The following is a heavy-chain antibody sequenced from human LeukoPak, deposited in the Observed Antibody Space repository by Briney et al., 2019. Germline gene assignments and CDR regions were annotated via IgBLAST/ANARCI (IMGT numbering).Heavy chain of an antibody. CDR1: GYTFTSYD. Sequence: SVKVSCKASGYTFTSYDINWVRQAPGQGLEWMGGIIPIFGTANYAQKFQGRVTITTDESTSTAYMELSSLRSEDTAVYYCASIYYDSSGYYYGYFDYWGQGTLVTVSS. J-gene: IGHJ4*02. CDR3: ASIYYDSSGYYYGYFDY. D-gene: IGHD3-22*01. CDR2: IIPIFGTA. V-gene: IGHV1-69*05.